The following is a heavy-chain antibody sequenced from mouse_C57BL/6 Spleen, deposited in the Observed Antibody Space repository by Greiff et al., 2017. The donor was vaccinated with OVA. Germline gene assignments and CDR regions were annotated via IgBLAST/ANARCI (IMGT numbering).Heavy chain of an antibody. CDR1: GYTFTDYN. CDR2: INPNNGGT. V-gene: IGHV1-18*01. CDR3: ARGFTTVVATRYFDV. J-gene: IGHJ1*03. D-gene: IGHD1-1*01. Sequence: EVQLQQSGPELVKPGASVKIPCKASGYTFTDYNMDWVKQSHGKSLEWIGDINPNNGGTIYNQKFKGKATLTVDKSSSTAYIELRSLTSEDTAVYYCARGFTTVVATRYFDVWGTGTTVTVSS.